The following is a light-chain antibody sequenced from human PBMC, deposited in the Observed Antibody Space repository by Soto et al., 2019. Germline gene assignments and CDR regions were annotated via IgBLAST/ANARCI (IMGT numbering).Light chain of an antibody. J-gene: IGKJ4*01. Sequence: EIVLTQSPATLSLSPGERVTLSRRASQSVSSYFAWYPQKPGLAPRLLSYDASTRAAGIPARFSGSGSGTDFTLTISSLEPDDFAVYYCQQRSDWPLTFGGGTKVEIK. CDR3: QQRSDWPLT. V-gene: IGKV3-11*01. CDR2: DAS. CDR1: QSVSSY.